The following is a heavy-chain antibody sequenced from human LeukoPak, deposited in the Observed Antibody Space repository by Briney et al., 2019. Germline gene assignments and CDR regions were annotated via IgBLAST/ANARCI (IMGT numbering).Heavy chain of an antibody. CDR3: ARLVAYCAGDCLDY. V-gene: IGHV4-59*08. J-gene: IGHJ4*02. CDR1: GGSIRSYY. CDR2: IYYSGST. Sequence: SETLSLTCSVSGGSIRSYYWSWIRQPPGKGLEWIAYIYYSGSTSYNPSLKSRVTISVDTSKNQFSLKLSSVTAADTAVYYCARLVAYCAGDCLDYWGQGTLATVSS. D-gene: IGHD2-21*01.